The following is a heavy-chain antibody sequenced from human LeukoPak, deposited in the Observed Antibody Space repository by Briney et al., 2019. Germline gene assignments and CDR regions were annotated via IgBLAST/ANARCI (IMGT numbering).Heavy chain of an antibody. CDR3: ARASYDSSDFEYFQH. V-gene: IGHV1-2*02. D-gene: IGHD3-22*01. Sequence: GESLKISCKGAGYSFTSYWIGWVRQAPGQGLVWMGWINPNSGGTNSAQKFQGRVTMTSDTSITTAYMELSRLRSDDTALFYCARASYDSSDFEYFQHWGQGTLVTVSS. CDR1: GYSFTSYW. J-gene: IGHJ1*01. CDR2: INPNSGGT.